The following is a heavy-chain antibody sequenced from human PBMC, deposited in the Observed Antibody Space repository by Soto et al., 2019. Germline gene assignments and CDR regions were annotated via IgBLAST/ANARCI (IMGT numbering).Heavy chain of an antibody. J-gene: IGHJ4*02. CDR1: GFTFSSYA. CDR3: AGEATGVANRIDY. CDR2: ISSDGNNK. V-gene: IGHV3-30-3*01. Sequence: GGSLRLSCAASGFTFSSYALHWVRQAPGQGLEWVAVISSDGNNKHYADSVEGRFTVSRDNSNNTLYLQVNNLRTEDTAVYYCAGEATGVANRIDYWGQGTLVTVSS. D-gene: IGHD5-12*01.